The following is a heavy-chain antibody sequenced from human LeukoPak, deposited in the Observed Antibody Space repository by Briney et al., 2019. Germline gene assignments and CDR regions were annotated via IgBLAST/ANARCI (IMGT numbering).Heavy chain of an antibody. Sequence: GGSLRLSCAASGFTVSSNYMSWVRQAPGKGLEWVAVISYDGSNKYYADSVKGRFTISRDNSKNTLYLQMNSLRAEDTAVYYCAKDGDYGSGSYYYGMDVWGKGTTVTVSS. J-gene: IGHJ6*04. CDR1: GFTVSSNY. CDR3: AKDGDYGSGSYYYGMDV. D-gene: IGHD3-10*01. CDR2: ISYDGSNK. V-gene: IGHV3-30*18.